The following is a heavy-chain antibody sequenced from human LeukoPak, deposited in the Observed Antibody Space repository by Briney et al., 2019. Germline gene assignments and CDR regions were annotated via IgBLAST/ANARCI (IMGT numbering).Heavy chain of an antibody. CDR3: AREGVRVGATGFDY. CDR2: INPNSGGT. V-gene: IGHV1-2*02. Sequence: ASVKVSCKASGYTFTGYYMHWVRQAPGQGLEWMGWINPNSGGTNYAQKFQGRVTMTRDTSISTAYMELSGLRSDDTAVYYCAREGVRVGATGFDYWGQGTLVTVSS. CDR1: GYTFTGYY. D-gene: IGHD1-26*01. J-gene: IGHJ4*02.